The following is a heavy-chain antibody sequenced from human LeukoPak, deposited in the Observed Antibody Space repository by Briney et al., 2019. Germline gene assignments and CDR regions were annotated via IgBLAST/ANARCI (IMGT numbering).Heavy chain of an antibody. CDR2: IIPILGIA. J-gene: IGHJ1*01. CDR1: GGTFSSYT. CDR3: AREGRVVEMATGEYFQH. Sequence: GASVKVSCKASGGTFSSYTISWVRQAPGQGLEWMARIIPILGIANYAQKFQGRVTITADKSTSTAYMELSSLRSEDTAVYYCAREGRVVEMATGEYFQHWGQGTLVTVSS. D-gene: IGHD5-24*01. V-gene: IGHV1-69*04.